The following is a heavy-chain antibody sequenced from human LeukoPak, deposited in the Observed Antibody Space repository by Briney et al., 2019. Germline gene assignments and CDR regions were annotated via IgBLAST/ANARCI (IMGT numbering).Heavy chain of an antibody. D-gene: IGHD3-10*01. Sequence: ASEKVSCKASGYTFTSYAMHWVRQAPGQRLEWMGWINAGNGNTKYSQKFQGRVTITRDTSASTAYMELSSLRSEDTAVYYCARCITMVRGVTLSFDYWGQGTLDTVSS. J-gene: IGHJ4*02. CDR1: GYTFTSYA. V-gene: IGHV1-3*01. CDR3: ARCITMVRGVTLSFDY. CDR2: INAGNGNT.